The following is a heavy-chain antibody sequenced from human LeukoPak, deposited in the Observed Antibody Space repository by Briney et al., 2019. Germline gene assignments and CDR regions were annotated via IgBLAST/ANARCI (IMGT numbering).Heavy chain of an antibody. V-gene: IGHV1-69*06. CDR2: IIPIFGTA. Sequence: SVKVSCKASGGTFSSYAISWVRQAPGQGLEWMGGIIPIFGTANYAQKFQGRVTITADKSTSTAYMELRSLRSDDTAVYYCARVAYCSSTSCYGAVGYMDVWGKGTTVTVSS. J-gene: IGHJ6*03. D-gene: IGHD2-2*01. CDR3: ARVAYCSSTSCYGAVGYMDV. CDR1: GGTFSSYA.